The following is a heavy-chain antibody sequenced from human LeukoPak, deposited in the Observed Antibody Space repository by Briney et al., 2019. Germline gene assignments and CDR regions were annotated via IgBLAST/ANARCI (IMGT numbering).Heavy chain of an antibody. Sequence: KPSETLSLTCSVSGVSISSGGYHWSWIPQPPGQGLEWIGYIYYSGSTYYNPSLKSRLTISLDTSNNQFSLKLSSVTAADTAVYYCARGPVRDYSNYWGQGTLVTVSS. V-gene: IGHV4-31*03. CDR1: GVSISSGGYH. CDR3: ARGPVRDYSNY. D-gene: IGHD4-11*01. J-gene: IGHJ4*02. CDR2: IYYSGST.